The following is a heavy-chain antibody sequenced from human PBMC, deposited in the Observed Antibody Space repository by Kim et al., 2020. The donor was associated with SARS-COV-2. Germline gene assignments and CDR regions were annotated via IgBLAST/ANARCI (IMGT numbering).Heavy chain of an antibody. Sequence: GSLRLSCTASGFTFGDYAMSWVRQAPGKGREWGGFLRSKAYGGTKEYAASVTCRFTISRDDSKSIAYLQMNSLKTEDTAVYYWTRVGITIFGVGIEYYYYMDVWGKGTTVTVPS. J-gene: IGHJ6*03. CDR2: LRSKAYGGTK. D-gene: IGHD3-3*01. CDR1: GFTFGDYA. CDR3: TRVGITIFGVGIEYYYYMDV. V-gene: IGHV3-49*04.